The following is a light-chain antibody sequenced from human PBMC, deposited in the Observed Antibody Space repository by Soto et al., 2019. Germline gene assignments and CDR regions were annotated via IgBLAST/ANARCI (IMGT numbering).Light chain of an antibody. CDR2: DVT. V-gene: IGLV2-14*01. CDR3: SSYTSISTYV. J-gene: IGLJ1*01. Sequence: QSALTQPASVSGSPGQSITISCTGTSSDVGGYNFVSWYQQHPDKAPKLMMYDVTNRPSGVSNRFSGSKSGNSASLTISGLQAEDEADYYCSSYTSISTYVFGTDTKLTVL. CDR1: SSDVGGYNF.